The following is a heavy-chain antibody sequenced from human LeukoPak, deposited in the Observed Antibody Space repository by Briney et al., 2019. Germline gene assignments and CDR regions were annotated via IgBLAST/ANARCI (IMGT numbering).Heavy chain of an antibody. V-gene: IGHV1-69*04. CDR1: GGTFSSYA. CDR2: IIPILGIA. CDR3: ARAEYYYDSSGYYYETSDAFDI. J-gene: IGHJ3*02. D-gene: IGHD3-22*01. Sequence: SVKVSCKASGGTFSSYAISWVRQAPGQGLEWMGRIIPILGIANYAQKFQGRVTITADKSTSTAYMELSSLRSEDTAVYYCARAEYYYDSSGYYYETSDAFDIWGQGTMVTVSS.